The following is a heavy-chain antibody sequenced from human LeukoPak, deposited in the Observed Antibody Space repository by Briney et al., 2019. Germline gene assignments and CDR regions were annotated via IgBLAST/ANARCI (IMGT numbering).Heavy chain of an antibody. CDR3: ARPKRGFRAFDI. CDR2: IYHSGST. CDR1: GYSISSGYY. J-gene: IGHJ3*02. Sequence: SETLSLTCAVSGYSISSGYYWGWIRQPPGKGLEWIGSIYHSGSTYYNPSLKSRVTISVDTSKNQFFLKLSSVTAADTAVYYCARPKRGFRAFDIWGQGTMVTVSS. D-gene: IGHD3-10*01. V-gene: IGHV4-38-2*01.